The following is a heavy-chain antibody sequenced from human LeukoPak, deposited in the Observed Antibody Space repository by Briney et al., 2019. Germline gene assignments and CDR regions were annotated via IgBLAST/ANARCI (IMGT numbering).Heavy chain of an antibody. D-gene: IGHD3/OR15-3a*01. J-gene: IGHJ4*02. V-gene: IGHV3-74*01. CDR3: ARDGLGSPPLEY. CDR1: GSSFSRYW. Sequence: GGSLRLSCAASGSSFSRYWMHWVRQPPGKGLLWVSLINTDGSSTSYADSVKGRFAISRDDAKNTLYLQMNSLRAEDTAVYYCARDGLGSPPLEYWGQGILVTVSS. CDR2: INTDGSST.